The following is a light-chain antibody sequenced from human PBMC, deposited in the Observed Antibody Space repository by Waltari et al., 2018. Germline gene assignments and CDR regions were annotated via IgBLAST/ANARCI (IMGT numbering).Light chain of an antibody. CDR1: SSDVGGYNY. CDR3: SSYIGSSTLEL. CDR2: DVS. J-gene: IGLJ2*01. V-gene: IGLV2-14*03. Sequence: QSALTQPASVSGSPGQSITISCTGTSSDVGGYNYVSWYQQHPGKAPKLMIFDVSNRPSGGSTRFSGSKSGNTASLTISGLQAEDEADYYCSSYIGSSTLELFGGGTSLTVL.